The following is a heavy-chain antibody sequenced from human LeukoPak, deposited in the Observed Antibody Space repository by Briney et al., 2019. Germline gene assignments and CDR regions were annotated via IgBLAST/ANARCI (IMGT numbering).Heavy chain of an antibody. Sequence: GGSLRLSCAASKFTFNSYGMHWVRQAPGKGLEWVAFIRYDGSNKYYADSVKGRFTISRDNSKNTLYLQMSSLRVEDTAVYYCARGGYSYHYWGQGTLVTVSS. V-gene: IGHV3-30*02. J-gene: IGHJ4*02. CDR2: IRYDGSNK. CDR3: ARGGYSYHY. D-gene: IGHD5-18*01. CDR1: KFTFNSYG.